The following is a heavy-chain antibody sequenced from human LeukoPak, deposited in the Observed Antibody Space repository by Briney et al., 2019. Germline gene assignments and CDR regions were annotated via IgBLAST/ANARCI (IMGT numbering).Heavy chain of an antibody. D-gene: IGHD6-13*01. Sequence: ASVKVSCKVSGYTLTELSMHWVRQAPGKGLEWMGCFDPEDGETIYAQKFQGRVTMTRDTSTSTVYMELSSLRSEDTAVYYCAREQQLVKTFHYWGQGTLVTVSS. J-gene: IGHJ4*02. CDR2: FDPEDGET. CDR1: GYTLTELS. V-gene: IGHV1-24*01. CDR3: AREQQLVKTFHY.